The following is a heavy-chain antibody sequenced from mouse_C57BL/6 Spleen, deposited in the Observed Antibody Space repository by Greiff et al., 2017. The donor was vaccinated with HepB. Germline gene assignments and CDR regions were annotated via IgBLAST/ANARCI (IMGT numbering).Heavy chain of an antibody. D-gene: IGHD1-1*01. V-gene: IGHV10-1*01. J-gene: IGHJ4*01. CDR1: GFSFNTYA. Sequence: EVHLVESGGGLVQPKGSLKLSCAASGFSFNTYAMNWVRQAPGKGLEWVARIRSKSNNYATYYADSVKDRFTISRDDSESMLYLQMNNLKTEDTAMYYCVRLAYYGSSSGAMDYWGQGTSVTVSS. CDR2: IRSKSNNYAT. CDR3: VRLAYYGSSSGAMDY.